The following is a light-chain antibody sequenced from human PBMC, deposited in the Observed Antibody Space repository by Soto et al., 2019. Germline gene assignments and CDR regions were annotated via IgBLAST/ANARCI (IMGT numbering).Light chain of an antibody. CDR3: SAWDDSRNDFV. J-gene: IGLJ1*01. CDR2: RND. CDR1: SSNIGRDC. V-gene: IGLV1-47*01. Sequence: HSALTQPPSASGTPGQTVTLSCSGSSSNIGRDCVYWYQQLPGTAPKLLIYRNDQRPSGVSDRFSGSKSGTSASLAISGLRSEDEADYFCSAWDDSRNDFVFGTGTKVTVL.